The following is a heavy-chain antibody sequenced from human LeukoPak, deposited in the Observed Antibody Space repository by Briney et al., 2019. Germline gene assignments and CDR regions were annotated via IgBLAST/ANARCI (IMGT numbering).Heavy chain of an antibody. D-gene: IGHD3-10*01. V-gene: IGHV4-34*01. J-gene: IGHJ4*02. Sequence: SETLSLTCAVYGGSISHYYWSWIRQSPGKGLECIGEINHSGSTNYNPSLKSRVTISVDTSKNQFSLKLSSVTAADTAVYYCARLRITMVRGVKGGYFDYWGQGTLVTVSS. CDR1: GGSISHYY. CDR2: INHSGST. CDR3: ARLRITMVRGVKGGYFDY.